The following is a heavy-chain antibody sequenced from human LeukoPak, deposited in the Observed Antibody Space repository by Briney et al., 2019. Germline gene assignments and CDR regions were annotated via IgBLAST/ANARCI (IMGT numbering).Heavy chain of an antibody. CDR1: GGSISSYY. J-gene: IGHJ4*02. D-gene: IGHD6-13*01. CDR3: ARHKRSSRTQVLYFDY. CDR2: IYTSGST. Sequence: SETLSLTCTVSGGSISSYYWCWIRQPAGKGLELIGRIYTSGSTNYNPSLKSRVTMSVDTSKNQFSLKLSSVTAADTAVYYCARHKRSSRTQVLYFDYWGQGTLVTVSS. V-gene: IGHV4-4*07.